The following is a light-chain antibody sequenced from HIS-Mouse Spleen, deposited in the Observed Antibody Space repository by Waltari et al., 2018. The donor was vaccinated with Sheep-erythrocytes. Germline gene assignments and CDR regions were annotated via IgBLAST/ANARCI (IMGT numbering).Light chain of an antibody. Sequence: QSVLTQPPSASGTPGQRVTISCSGSSSNIGSNTVNWYQQLPGTAPKLLIYSNMTRPSGVPDRFSGSKSGTSASLAISGLQSEDEADYYCAAWDDSLNGLFGGGTKLTVL. V-gene: IGLV1-44*01. CDR1: SSNIGSNT. CDR2: SNM. CDR3: AAWDDSLNGL. J-gene: IGLJ3*02.